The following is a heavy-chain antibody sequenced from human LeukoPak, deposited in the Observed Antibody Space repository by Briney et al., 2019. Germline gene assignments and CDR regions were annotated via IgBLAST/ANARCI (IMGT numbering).Heavy chain of an antibody. J-gene: IGHJ4*02. CDR2: LSTSGPT. D-gene: IGHD5-12*01. CDR1: GGSISSYY. CDR3: ARDPRRGSSAYDYGFDY. Sequence: PSETLSLTCTVSGGSISSYYWSWIRQSAGKGLEWIGRLSTSGPTNYSPSLKSRVTMSLDTSNNHFSLKLSSVTAADTAVYYCARDPRRGSSAYDYGFDYWGQGTLVTVSS. V-gene: IGHV4-4*07.